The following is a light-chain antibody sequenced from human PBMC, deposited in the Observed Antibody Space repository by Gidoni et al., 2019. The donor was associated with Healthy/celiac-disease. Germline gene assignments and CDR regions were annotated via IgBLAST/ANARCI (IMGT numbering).Light chain of an antibody. V-gene: IGKV3-20*01. CDR2: GAS. CDR3: QQYGSSPPWT. J-gene: IGKJ1*01. Sequence: EIVLTQSLGTLSLYPGESATLSCRASQSVSSSYLAWYQQKPGQAPRLLIYGASSRATGIPDRFSGSGSGTDFTLTISRLEPEDLAVYYCQQYGSSPPWTFXQXTKVEIK. CDR1: QSVSSSY.